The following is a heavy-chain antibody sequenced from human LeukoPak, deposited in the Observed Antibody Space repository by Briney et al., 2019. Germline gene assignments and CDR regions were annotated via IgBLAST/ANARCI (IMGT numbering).Heavy chain of an antibody. V-gene: IGHV3-48*04. Sequence: GGSLRLSCTASGFTFSSYTMNWVRQAPGKGLEWVSYISSSGSTIYYADSVKGRFTISRDNAKNSLYLQMNSLRAEDTAVYYCAELGITMIGGVWGKGTTVTISS. CDR3: AELGITMIGGV. CDR2: ISSSGSTI. CDR1: GFTFSSYT. J-gene: IGHJ6*04. D-gene: IGHD3-10*02.